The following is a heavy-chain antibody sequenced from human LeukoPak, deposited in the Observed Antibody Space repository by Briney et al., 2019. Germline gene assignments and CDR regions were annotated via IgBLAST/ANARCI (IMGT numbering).Heavy chain of an antibody. Sequence: SETLSLTCTVSGGSITSSTYYWCWIRQPPGKGLEWIGSMHYSGSTNYNPSLKSRVTMSVDTSKNQFSLKLSSVTAADTAVYYCARDEYDFWSGTSAWDWFDPWGQGTLVTVSS. D-gene: IGHD3-3*01. V-gene: IGHV4-39*07. J-gene: IGHJ5*02. CDR2: MHYSGST. CDR1: GGSITSSTYY. CDR3: ARDEYDFWSGTSAWDWFDP.